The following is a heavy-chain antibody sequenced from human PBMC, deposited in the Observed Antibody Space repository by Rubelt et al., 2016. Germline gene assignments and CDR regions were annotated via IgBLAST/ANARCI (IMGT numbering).Heavy chain of an antibody. CDR2: IYHSGST. J-gene: IGHJ3*02. CDR1: GGSISSGGYY. CDR3: ARPIDSSGEENAFDI. D-gene: IGHD3-22*01. Sequence: QVQLQESGPGLVKPSQTLSLTCTVSGGSISSGGYYWSWLRQHPGQGLEWIGSIYHSGSTYYNPSLKSRGTISVDTAKNQCSLKLSSVTAADTAVYYCARPIDSSGEENAFDIWGQGTMVTVSS. V-gene: IGHV4-31*03.